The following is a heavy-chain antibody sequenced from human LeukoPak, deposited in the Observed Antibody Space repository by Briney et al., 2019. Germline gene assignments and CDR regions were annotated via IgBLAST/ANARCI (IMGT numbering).Heavy chain of an antibody. CDR1: GGSISSYY. V-gene: IGHV4-59*01. CDR2: IYYSGST. Sequence: SETLSLTCTVSGGSISSYYWSWIRQPPGKGLEWIGYIYYSGSTNYNPSLKSRVTISVDTSKNQFSLKLSSVTAADTAVYYCARAAWQQLDLDYWGQGTLVTVSS. CDR3: ARAAWQQLDLDY. D-gene: IGHD6-13*01. J-gene: IGHJ4*02.